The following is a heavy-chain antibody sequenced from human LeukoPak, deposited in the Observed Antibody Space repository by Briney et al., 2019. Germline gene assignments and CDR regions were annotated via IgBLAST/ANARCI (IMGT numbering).Heavy chain of an antibody. Sequence: GRSLRLSCAASGFTFSSYAMHWVRQAPGKGLEWVAVISYDGSNKYYADSVKGRFTISRDNSKNTLYLQMNSLRAEDTAVYYCARGGQTFLAGPFDYWGQGTLVTVSS. CDR2: ISYDGSNK. V-gene: IGHV3-30-3*01. CDR1: GFTFSSYA. CDR3: ARGGQTFLAGPFDY. D-gene: IGHD6-19*01. J-gene: IGHJ4*02.